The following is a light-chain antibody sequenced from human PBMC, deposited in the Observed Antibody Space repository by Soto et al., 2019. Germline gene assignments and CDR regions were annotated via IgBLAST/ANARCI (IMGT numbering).Light chain of an antibody. J-gene: IGLJ2*01. V-gene: IGLV1-51*01. Sequence: QSVLTQPPSVSAAPGQKVTISCSGSSSNIGKNYVSWYQRLPGTAPKLLIYDNNERSSGIPDRFSGSKSGTSATLGIAGLQTGDEADYYGGTWDTSLSAVVFGGGTKVTVL. CDR3: GTWDTSLSAVV. CDR2: DNN. CDR1: SSNIGKNY.